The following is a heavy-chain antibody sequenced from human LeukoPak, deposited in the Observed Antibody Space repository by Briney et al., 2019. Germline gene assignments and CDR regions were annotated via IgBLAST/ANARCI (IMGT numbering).Heavy chain of an antibody. CDR1: GFTFGGYS. V-gene: IGHV3-49*04. CDR2: IRGKAYGATT. Sequence: GGSLRLSCSTSGFTFGGYSMSWVRQAPGKGLEWVGFIRGKAYGATTEYTASVKGRFTISRDDSKSIAYLQMNSLKTEDTAVYYCTSSFGQLSFFDYWGQGTLVTVSS. D-gene: IGHD3-10*01. J-gene: IGHJ4*02. CDR3: TSSFGQLSFFDY.